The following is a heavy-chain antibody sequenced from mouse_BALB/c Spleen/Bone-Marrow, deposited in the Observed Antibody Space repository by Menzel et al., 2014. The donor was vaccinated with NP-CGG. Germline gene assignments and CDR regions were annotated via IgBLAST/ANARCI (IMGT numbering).Heavy chain of an antibody. CDR3: ARGYDYSSWFAY. D-gene: IGHD2-4*01. V-gene: IGHV5-6-3*01. CDR2: IIVKADTT. J-gene: IGHJ3*01. CDR1: GFTFSSYG. Sequence: EVKVVESGGGLVQPGGSLKLSCAASGFTFSSYGMSWVRQTADKRLVLIAIIIVKADTTSHPDSVKGRFTISRDNVKNTLYLQMSSLKSEDTAMYYCARGYDYSSWFAYWGQGTLVTVSA.